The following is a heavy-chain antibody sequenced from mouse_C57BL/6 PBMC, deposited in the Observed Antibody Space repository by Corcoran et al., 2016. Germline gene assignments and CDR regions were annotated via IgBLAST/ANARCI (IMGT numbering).Heavy chain of an antibody. Sequence: EVQLQQSGPELVKPGASVKIPCKASGYTFTDFNMDWVKQSHGKSLEWIGDINPNNGGTIYNQKFKGKATLTVDKSSSTAYMELRSRTSEDTAVYYCARTVGTLLPLAYWGQGTVVTVSA. CDR1: GYTFTDFN. CDR2: INPNNGGT. J-gene: IGHJ3*01. V-gene: IGHV1-18*01. CDR3: ARTVGTLLPLAY. D-gene: IGHD2-10*01.